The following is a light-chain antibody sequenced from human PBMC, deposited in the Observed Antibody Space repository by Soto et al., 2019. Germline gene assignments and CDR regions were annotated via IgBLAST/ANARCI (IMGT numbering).Light chain of an antibody. J-gene: IGLJ1*01. CDR1: SSDVGSYNL. V-gene: IGLV2-23*01. CDR2: EGT. Sequence: QSALTQPASVSGSPGQSIAISCTGTSSDVGSYNLVSWYQQHPGKAPKLMIYEGTKRPSGVSNRFSGSKSGNTASLTISGLQAEDEADYYGCSSAGSSLYVFGSGTKVTVL. CDR3: CSSAGSSLYV.